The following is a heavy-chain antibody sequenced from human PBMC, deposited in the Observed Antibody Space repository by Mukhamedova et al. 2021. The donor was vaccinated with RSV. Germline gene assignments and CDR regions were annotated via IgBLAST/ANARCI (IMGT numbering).Heavy chain of an antibody. D-gene: IGHD2-8*01. Sequence: GYNKFYADSVKGRFTVSRDNSKNTXSLQMSDLKPEDTAVYFCSKERVSTQTYYYYYYMDVWGEGTTXXXSS. CDR2: GYNK. J-gene: IGHJ6*03. CDR3: SKERVSTQTYYYYYYMDV. V-gene: IGHV3-30*15.